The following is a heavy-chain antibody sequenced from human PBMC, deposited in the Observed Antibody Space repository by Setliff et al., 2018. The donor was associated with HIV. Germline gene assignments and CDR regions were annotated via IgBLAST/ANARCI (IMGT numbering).Heavy chain of an antibody. CDR1: GGSITSSTYY. CDR2: VHYTGNT. Sequence: PSETLSLTCTVSGGSITSSTYYWGWIRQPPGKGLEWIGTVHYTGNTYHNPSVKSRVTISVDTFNNQFSLRLSSVTAADTAVYYCSRAIVAVTAIDHYYYGMDVWGQGTTVTVS. J-gene: IGHJ6*02. CDR3: SRAIVAVTAIDHYYYGMDV. D-gene: IGHD2-21*02. V-gene: IGHV4-39*07.